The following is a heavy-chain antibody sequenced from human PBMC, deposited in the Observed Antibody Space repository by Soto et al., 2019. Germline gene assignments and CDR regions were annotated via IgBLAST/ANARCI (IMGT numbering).Heavy chain of an antibody. Sequence: ASVKVSCKASGYTFTSYYMHWVRQAPGQGLEWMGIINPSGGSTSYAQKFQGRVTMTRDTSTSTVYMELSSLRSEDTAVYYCARGLRLVTTGGGIQLWFDAFDIWGQGTMVTVSS. CDR1: GYTFTSYY. CDR2: INPSGGST. V-gene: IGHV1-46*01. J-gene: IGHJ3*02. CDR3: ARGLRLVTTGGGIQLWFDAFDI. D-gene: IGHD5-18*01.